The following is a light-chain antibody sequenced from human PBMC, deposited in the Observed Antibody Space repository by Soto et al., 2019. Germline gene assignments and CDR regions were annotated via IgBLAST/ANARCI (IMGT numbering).Light chain of an antibody. J-gene: IGKJ4*01. Sequence: EIVLIQSPATLSLSPGERATLSCRASQSVSSNLAWYKQNPGQAPRLLIFDASNRATGIPARFSGSGSGTDFTLTISSLEPEDFAVYYCQQHSDWPLTFGGGTKVEIK. CDR3: QQHSDWPLT. CDR2: DAS. CDR1: QSVSSN. V-gene: IGKV3-11*01.